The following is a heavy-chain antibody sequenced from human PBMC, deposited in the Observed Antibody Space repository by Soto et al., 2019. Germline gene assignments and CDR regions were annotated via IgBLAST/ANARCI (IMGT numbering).Heavy chain of an antibody. CDR1: GFTVSTKY. Sequence: EVQMVASGGGLVQPGGSLRLSCAASGFTVSTKYMSWVRQAPGKGLEWVSVIYSGGSTFYADSVRCRFTISRDNSKNTGNLQMNSLRAEDPGVYYCARDPLAADYWGQGTLVTVSS. J-gene: IGHJ4*02. V-gene: IGHV3-66*01. CDR2: IYSGGST. CDR3: ARDPLAADY.